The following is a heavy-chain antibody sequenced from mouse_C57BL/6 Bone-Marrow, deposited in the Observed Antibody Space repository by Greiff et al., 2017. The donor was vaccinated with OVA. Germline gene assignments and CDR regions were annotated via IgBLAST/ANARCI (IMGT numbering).Heavy chain of an antibody. J-gene: IGHJ1*03. CDR3: AKNGHYSNYVDWYFDV. Sequence: VQRVESGPGLVQPSQSLSITCTVSGFSLTSYGVHWVRQPPGKGLEWLGVIWSGGSTDYNAAFISRLSISKDNSKSQVFFKMNSLQADDTAIYYCAKNGHYSNYVDWYFDVWGTGTTVTVSS. V-gene: IGHV2-4*01. CDR1: GFSLTSYG. CDR2: IWSGGST. D-gene: IGHD2-5*01.